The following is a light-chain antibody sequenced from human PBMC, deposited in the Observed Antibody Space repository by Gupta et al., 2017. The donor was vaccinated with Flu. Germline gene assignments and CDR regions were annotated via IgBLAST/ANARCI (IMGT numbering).Light chain of an antibody. Sequence: DIVLTQSPATLSLSPGERATLSCRASQSVSSYLAWYQQKPGQAPRLLIYDASNRATGIPARFSVSGSGTDFTLTISSLEPEDFAVYYCQQRSNWPPYTFGQGTKLESK. V-gene: IGKV3-11*01. J-gene: IGKJ2*01. CDR3: QQRSNWPPYT. CDR2: DAS. CDR1: QSVSSY.